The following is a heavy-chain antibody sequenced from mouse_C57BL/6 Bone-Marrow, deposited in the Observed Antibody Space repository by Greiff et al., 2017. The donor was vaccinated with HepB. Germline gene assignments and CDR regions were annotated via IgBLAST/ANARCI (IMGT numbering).Heavy chain of an antibody. CDR2: IYPRSGNT. CDR3: ARDYGSIYWYFDV. Sequence: VQLQQSGAELARPGASVKLSCKASGYTFTSYGISWVKQRTGQGLEWIGEIYPRSGNTYYNEKFKGKATLTADKSSSTAYMELRSRTSEDSAVYFCARDYGSIYWYFDVWGTGTTVTVSS. V-gene: IGHV1-81*01. CDR1: GYTFTSYG. J-gene: IGHJ1*03. D-gene: IGHD1-1*01.